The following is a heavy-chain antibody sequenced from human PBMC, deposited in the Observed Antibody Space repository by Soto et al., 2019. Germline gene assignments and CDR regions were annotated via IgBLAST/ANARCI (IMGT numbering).Heavy chain of an antibody. J-gene: IGHJ4*02. V-gene: IGHV3-43*01. CDR3: ASSQGDY. CDR2: ISWDGETT. Sequence: EVHLVESGGVVVQPGGSLRLSCAASGFTFDDHNMHWVRQASGKGLEWVSLISWDGETTYYADSVKGRFTISRDNSKNSLYLQMNALTTEDNALYYCASSQGDYWGQGTLVTVAS. CDR1: GFTFDDHN.